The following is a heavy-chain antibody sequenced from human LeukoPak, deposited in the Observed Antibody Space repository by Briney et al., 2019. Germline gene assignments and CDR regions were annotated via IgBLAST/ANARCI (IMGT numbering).Heavy chain of an antibody. V-gene: IGHV1-24*01. J-gene: IGHJ4*02. CDR1: GYTLTELS. CDR2: FDPEDGET. D-gene: IGHD2-2*01. Sequence: ASVKVSCKVSGYTLTELSMHWVRQAPGKGLGWMGGFDPEDGETIYAQKFQGRVTMTEDTSTDTAYMELSSLRSEDTAVYYCATHCSSTSCYYGEFDYWGQGTLVTVSS. CDR3: ATHCSSTSCYYGEFDY.